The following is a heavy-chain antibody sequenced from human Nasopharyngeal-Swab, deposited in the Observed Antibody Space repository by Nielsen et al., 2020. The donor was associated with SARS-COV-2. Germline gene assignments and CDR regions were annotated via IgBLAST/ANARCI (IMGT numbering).Heavy chain of an antibody. CDR2: ISGSGGST. CDR1: GFTFSSYA. D-gene: IGHD6-19*01. J-gene: IGHJ3*02. V-gene: IGHV3-23*01. CDR3: AKGWQWLVRDAFDI. Sequence: GESLKISCAASGFTFSSYAMSWVRQAPGKGLEWVSAISGSGGSTYYADSVKGRFTISRDYSKNTLYLQMNSLRAEDTAVYYCAKGWQWLVRDAFDIWGQGTMVTVSS.